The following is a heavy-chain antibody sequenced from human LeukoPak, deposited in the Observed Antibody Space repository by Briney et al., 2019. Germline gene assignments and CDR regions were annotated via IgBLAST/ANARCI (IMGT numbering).Heavy chain of an antibody. Sequence: PSETLSLTCTVSGGSISSYYWSWIRQPPGKGLEWIGSIYYSGSTYYNPSLKSRVTISVDTSKNQFSLKLSSVTAADTAVYYCARHIQVTFRVSRLGWFDAWGQGTLVTISS. CDR1: GGSISSYY. D-gene: IGHD3-9*01. V-gene: IGHV4-59*05. J-gene: IGHJ5*02. CDR3: ARHIQVTFRVSRLGWFDA. CDR2: IYYSGST.